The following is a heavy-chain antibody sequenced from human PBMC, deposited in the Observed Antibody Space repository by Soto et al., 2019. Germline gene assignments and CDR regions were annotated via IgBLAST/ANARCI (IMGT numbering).Heavy chain of an antibody. CDR2: INSDGSST. V-gene: IGHV3-74*01. CDR3: ARDGPPVYNMDV. D-gene: IGHD1-1*01. Sequence: EVHLVESGGGLVQPGGSLRLSCAASGFTFSSYWMHWVRQGPGKGLVWVSRINSDGSSTNYADSVKGRFTISRDNAKNTLYLQMNSLRAEDTAVYYCARDGPPVYNMDVWGQGTTVTVSS. J-gene: IGHJ6*02. CDR1: GFTFSSYW.